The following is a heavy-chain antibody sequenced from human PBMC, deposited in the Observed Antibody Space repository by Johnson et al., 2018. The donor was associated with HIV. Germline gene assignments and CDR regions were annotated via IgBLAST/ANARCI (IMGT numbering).Heavy chain of an antibody. Sequence: VQLVESGGGLIQPGGSLRLSCAASGFPVSRNYMTWVRQAPGKGLECVSVIYNNDGTQYADSVKGRFTISRDNSKNTVYLQMNSLRAEDTAVYYCAAPSLGGATFDAFDIWGQGTMVTVSS. CDR1: GFPVSRNY. V-gene: IGHV3-53*01. CDR2: IYNNDGT. CDR3: AAPSLGGATFDAFDI. D-gene: IGHD1-26*01. J-gene: IGHJ3*02.